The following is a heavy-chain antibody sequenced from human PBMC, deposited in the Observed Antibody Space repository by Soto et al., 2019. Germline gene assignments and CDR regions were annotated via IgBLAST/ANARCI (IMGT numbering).Heavy chain of an antibody. J-gene: IGHJ4*02. V-gene: IGHV4-31*03. Sequence: QVQLQESGPGLVKPSQTLSLTCTVSGGSISSGGYYWSWIRQHPGKGLEWIGYIYYSGSTYYNPSLESRVTISVDTSKNQFSLKLSSVTAADTAVYYCAGSGYYDILTGYPLPDYWGQGTLVTVSS. CDR3: AGSGYYDILTGYPLPDY. CDR2: IYYSGST. D-gene: IGHD3-9*01. CDR1: GGSISSGGYY.